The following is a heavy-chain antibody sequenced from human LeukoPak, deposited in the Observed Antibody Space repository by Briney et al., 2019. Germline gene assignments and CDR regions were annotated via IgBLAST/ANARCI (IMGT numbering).Heavy chain of an antibody. CDR2: IKEEGSVK. D-gene: IGHD1-26*01. CDR1: GFTFRTYR. J-gene: IGHJ4*02. V-gene: IGHV3-7*01. Sequence: PGGSLRLSCAASGFTFRTYRMSWVRQAPGKGREWVAGIKEEGSVKYYVESVKGRSTISRDNAENSLSLQMNSLRVEDTAVSYCVREREEWELQQIFDYWGQGTLVTVSS. CDR3: VREREEWELQQIFDY.